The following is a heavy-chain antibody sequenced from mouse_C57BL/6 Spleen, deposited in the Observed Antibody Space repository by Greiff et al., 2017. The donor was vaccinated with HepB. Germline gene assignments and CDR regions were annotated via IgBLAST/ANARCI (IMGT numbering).Heavy chain of an antibody. CDR3: ARGDYYGSSYVDYAMDY. Sequence: QVQLQQPGAELVRPGSSVKLSCKASGYTFTSYWMHWVKQRPIQGLEWIGNIDPSDSETHYNQKFKDKATLTVDKSSSTAYMQLSSLTSEDSAVYYCARGDYYGSSYVDYAMDYWGQGTSVTVSS. CDR2: IDPSDSET. CDR1: GYTFTSYW. J-gene: IGHJ4*01. D-gene: IGHD1-1*01. V-gene: IGHV1-52*01.